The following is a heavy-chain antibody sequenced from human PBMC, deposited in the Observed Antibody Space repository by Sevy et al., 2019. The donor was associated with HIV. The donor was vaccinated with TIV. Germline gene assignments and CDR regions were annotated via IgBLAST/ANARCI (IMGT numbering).Heavy chain of an antibody. V-gene: IGHV4-39*02. CDR1: GGSLVSPTFY. CDR3: VRDHHLRGRHWFDS. CDR2: MHYGGNT. D-gene: IGHD3-16*01. Sequence: SETLSLTCTASGGSLVSPTFYWGWVRQPPRERLEWIAAMHYGGNTYYNPSLKDRLAMSIDTSKNQFSLNLTSVTAADAAVYHCVRDHHLRGRHWFDSWGQGALVTVSS. J-gene: IGHJ5*01.